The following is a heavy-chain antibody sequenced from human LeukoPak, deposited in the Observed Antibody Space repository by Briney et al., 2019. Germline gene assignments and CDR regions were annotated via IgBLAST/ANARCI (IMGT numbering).Heavy chain of an antibody. V-gene: IGHV3-21*01. CDR3: ARGPVGTYSYGLSWFDP. Sequence: GGSLRLSCAASGFTFSSYAMNWVRQAPGKGLEWVSSISSSSSYIYYADSVKGRFTISRDNAKNSLYLQMNSLRAEDTAVYYCARGPVGTYSYGLSWFDPWGQGTLVTVSS. D-gene: IGHD5-18*01. CDR1: GFTFSSYA. CDR2: ISSSSSYI. J-gene: IGHJ5*02.